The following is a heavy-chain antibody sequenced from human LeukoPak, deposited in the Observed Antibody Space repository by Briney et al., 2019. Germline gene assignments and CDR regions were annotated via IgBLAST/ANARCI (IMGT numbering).Heavy chain of an antibody. D-gene: IGHD3-3*01. J-gene: IGHJ6*02. V-gene: IGHV4-39*02. CDR1: GGSISTTSYY. Sequence: SETLSLTCTVSGGSISTTSYYWGWIRQPPGRDLEWIGSIYSSGNTYYNPSLESRVTISVDTSKNQLSLKLSSVTAADTAVYYCARDVDYDFWSGPLDYYYYGMDVWGQGTTVTVSS. CDR2: IYSSGNT. CDR3: ARDVDYDFWSGPLDYYYYGMDV.